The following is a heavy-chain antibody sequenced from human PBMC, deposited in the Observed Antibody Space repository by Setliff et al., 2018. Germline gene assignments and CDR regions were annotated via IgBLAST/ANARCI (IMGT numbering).Heavy chain of an antibody. CDR2: IIPIFGTT. J-gene: IGHJ6*03. CDR1: RGTFSSYG. CDR3: AREGVDTRSSTDYRYYMDV. Sequence: GASVKVSCKASRGTFSSYGITWVRQAPGQGLEWMGGIIPIFGTTGYAQKFQGRVTIITDESTSTAFMQLSSLRSEDTAVYYCAREGVDTRSSTDYRYYMDVWGKGTTVTVSS. V-gene: IGHV1-69*05. D-gene: IGHD5-18*01.